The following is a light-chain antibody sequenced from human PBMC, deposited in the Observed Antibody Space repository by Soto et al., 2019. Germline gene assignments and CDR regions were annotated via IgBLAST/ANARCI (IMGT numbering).Light chain of an antibody. Sequence: EIGMTQSPATLSVSPGERATLSCRASQSININLAWYQHKPGQAPRLLIYGASTRATGLPARFSGSGSGTEFTLIISSLQSEDSAVYYCQQYDNWPITFGQGTRLEIK. CDR1: QSININ. J-gene: IGKJ5*01. CDR3: QQYDNWPIT. CDR2: GAS. V-gene: IGKV3-15*01.